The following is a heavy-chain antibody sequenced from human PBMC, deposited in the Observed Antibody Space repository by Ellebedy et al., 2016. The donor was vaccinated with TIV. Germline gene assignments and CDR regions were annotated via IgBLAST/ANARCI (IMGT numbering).Heavy chain of an antibody. V-gene: IGHV4-31*03. D-gene: IGHD3-10*01. Sequence: SETLSLXXTVSGGSITTGGYYWSCIRQHPGSGLEWVGYIYSSGRTYYNPSLKSRLTISLDTSKNQFSLRLSSVTAADTAVYYCAREAGRGVINLHWGQGSLVTVSS. CDR1: GGSITTGGYY. CDR3: AREAGRGVINLH. CDR2: IYSSGRT. J-gene: IGHJ4*02.